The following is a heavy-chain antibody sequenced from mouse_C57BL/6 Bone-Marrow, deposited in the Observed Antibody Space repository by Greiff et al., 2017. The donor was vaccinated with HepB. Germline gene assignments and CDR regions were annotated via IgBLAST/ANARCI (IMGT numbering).Heavy chain of an antibody. D-gene: IGHD2-5*01. CDR2: IDPEDGDT. CDR3: AYYSNPWYFDV. J-gene: IGHJ1*03. Sequence: EVQLQQSGAELVRPGASVKLSCTASGFNIKDYYMHWVKQRPEQGLEWIGRIDPEDGDTEYAPKFQGKATMTADTSSNTAYLQLSSLTSEDTAVYYCAYYSNPWYFDVWGTGTTVTVSS. CDR1: GFNIKDYY. V-gene: IGHV14-1*01.